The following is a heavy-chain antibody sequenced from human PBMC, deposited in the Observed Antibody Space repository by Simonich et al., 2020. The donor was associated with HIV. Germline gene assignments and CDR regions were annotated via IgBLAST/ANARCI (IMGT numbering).Heavy chain of an antibody. J-gene: IGHJ4*02. CDR2: INHSGTT. D-gene: IGHD3-3*01. CDR1: GGSFSGYY. Sequence: QVQLQQWGAGLLKPSETLSLTCAVYGGSFSGYYWSWIHQPPGKGREWIGEINHSGTTNYKSSLNSRATISVDKSKNQFSLKLSSVTAADTAIYYCARRDRELILYFDYWGQGNLVTVSS. CDR3: ARRDRELILYFDY. V-gene: IGHV4-34*01.